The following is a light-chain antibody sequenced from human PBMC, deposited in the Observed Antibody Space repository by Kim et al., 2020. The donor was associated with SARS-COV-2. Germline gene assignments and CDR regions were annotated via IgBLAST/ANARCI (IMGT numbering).Light chain of an antibody. J-gene: IGKJ1*01. Sequence: DTVLTQSPGTLSLSPGERATLSCRASQSVSSNYLAWYQQKPGQAPRLLIYGASSRATGIPDRFSASGSGTDFTLTISRLDPEDFAVYYCQQYGRSPWTFGQGTKVEIK. CDR1: QSVSSNY. V-gene: IGKV3-20*01. CDR3: QQYGRSPWT. CDR2: GAS.